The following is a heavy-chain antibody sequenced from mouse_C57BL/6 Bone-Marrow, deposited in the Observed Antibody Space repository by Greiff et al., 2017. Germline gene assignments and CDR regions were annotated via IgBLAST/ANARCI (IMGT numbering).Heavy chain of an antibody. D-gene: IGHD1-1*01. CDR1: GYTFTSYW. V-gene: IGHV1-69*01. Sequence: QVQLKQPGAELVMPGASVKLSCKASGYTFTSYWMHWVKQRPGQGLEWIGEIDPSDSYTNYNQKFKGKSTLTVDKSSSTAYMQLSSLTSEYSAVYYCSREGFITTVPFAYWGQGTLVTVSA. J-gene: IGHJ3*01. CDR2: IDPSDSYT. CDR3: SREGFITTVPFAY.